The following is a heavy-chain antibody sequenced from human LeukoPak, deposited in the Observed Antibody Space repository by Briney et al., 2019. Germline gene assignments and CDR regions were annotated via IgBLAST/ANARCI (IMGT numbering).Heavy chain of an antibody. J-gene: IGHJ5*02. V-gene: IGHV3-21*01. CDR3: ARDSAGSRNWFDP. CDR1: GFTFSSYS. D-gene: IGHD2-15*01. Sequence: TGGSLRLSCAASGFTFSSYSMNWVRQAPGKGLEWVSSISSSSSYIYYADSVKGRFTISRDNAKNSLYLQMNSLRAEDMAVYYCARDSAGSRNWFDPWGQGTLVTVSS. CDR2: ISSSSSYI.